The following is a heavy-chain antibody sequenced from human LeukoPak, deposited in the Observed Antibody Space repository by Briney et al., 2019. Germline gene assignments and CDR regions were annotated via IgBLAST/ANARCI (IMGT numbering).Heavy chain of an antibody. J-gene: IGHJ6*03. CDR2: ISSSGSYI. Sequence: GGSLRLSCAASAFTFSSYSMNWVRQAPGKGLEWVSSISSSGSYIYYADSVKGRFTISRDNAKNSLYLQMNSLRAEDTAVYYCARGGSSVHYYMDVWGKGTTVTISS. CDR3: ARGGSSVHYYMDV. V-gene: IGHV3-21*01. CDR1: AFTFSSYS. D-gene: IGHD6-13*01.